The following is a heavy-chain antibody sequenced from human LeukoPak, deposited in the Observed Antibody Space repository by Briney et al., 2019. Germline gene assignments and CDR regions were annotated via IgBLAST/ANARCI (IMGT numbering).Heavy chain of an antibody. CDR3: ARDGSRDCSSTSCYLWYYYYGMDV. J-gene: IGHJ6*02. CDR1: GFTFSSYS. Sequence: GGSLRLSCAASGFTFSSYSMNWVRQAPGKGLEWVSSISSSSSYIYYADSVKGRFTISRDNAKNSLYLQMNSLRAEDTAVYCCARDGSRDCSSTSCYLWYYYYGMDVWGQGTTVTVSS. V-gene: IGHV3-21*04. D-gene: IGHD2-2*01. CDR2: ISSSSSYI.